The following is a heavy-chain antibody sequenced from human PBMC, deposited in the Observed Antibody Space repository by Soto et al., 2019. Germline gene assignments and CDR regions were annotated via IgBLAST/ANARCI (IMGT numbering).Heavy chain of an antibody. V-gene: IGHV3-9*01. J-gene: IGHJ5*02. D-gene: IGHD6-13*01. Sequence: EVQLVESGGGAVQPGRSLRLSCAGSGFTFDDYAMYWVRQRPGAGLEWVAGISWSSGNIAHADSVKGRFTISRDNDMSSLYLQMNSLRSEDTALYYCARGGSGALTAAAGRTNWFDPWGQGTLVIVSS. CDR2: ISWSSGNI. CDR3: ARGGSGALTAAAGRTNWFDP. CDR1: GFTFDDYA.